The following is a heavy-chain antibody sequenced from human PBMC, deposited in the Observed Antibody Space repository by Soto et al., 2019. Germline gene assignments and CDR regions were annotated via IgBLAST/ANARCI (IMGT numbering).Heavy chain of an antibody. CDR1: GLTFKNIA. V-gene: IGHV3-23*01. CDR3: PTGSHAYFDY. D-gene: IGHD1-26*01. J-gene: IGHJ4*02. CDR2: IRGSGGTT. Sequence: EVQLLESGGGLVQPGGSLRLSCAASGLTFKNIAMTWVRQAPGKGLEWVSTIRGSGGTTDYADSVRGRFTISRDKSKNTAYLQMNSLRAEDTAVYYCPTGSHAYFDYWGQGTLVAVSP.